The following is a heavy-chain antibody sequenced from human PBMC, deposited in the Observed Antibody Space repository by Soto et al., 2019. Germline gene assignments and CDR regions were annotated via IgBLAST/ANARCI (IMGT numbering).Heavy chain of an antibody. CDR1: GGSFSGYY. J-gene: IGHJ5*02. D-gene: IGHD3-10*01. V-gene: IGHV4-34*01. Sequence: PSETLSLTCAVYGGSFSGYYWSWIRQPPGKGLEWIGEINHSGSTNYNPSFKSRVTISVDTSKNQFSLKLSSVTAADAAVYYCARGRQWFGELSVLVWFDPWGQGTLVTVSS. CDR2: INHSGST. CDR3: ARGRQWFGELSVLVWFDP.